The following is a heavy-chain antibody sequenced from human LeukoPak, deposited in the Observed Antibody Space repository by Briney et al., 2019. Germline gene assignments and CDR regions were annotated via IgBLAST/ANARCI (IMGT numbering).Heavy chain of an antibody. V-gene: IGHV3-7*05. J-gene: IGHJ3*02. CDR3: ARDHLREGATGASEI. CDR2: IKQDGGEK. Sequence: GGSLRLSCAASRFTFSNYWMSWVRQAPGKGLEWVANIKQDGGEKNYVDSVKGRFTISRDNAKNALYLQMNSLRVEDTAVYYCARDHLREGATGASEIGGQGTMVTVSS. D-gene: IGHD1-26*01. CDR1: RFTFSNYW.